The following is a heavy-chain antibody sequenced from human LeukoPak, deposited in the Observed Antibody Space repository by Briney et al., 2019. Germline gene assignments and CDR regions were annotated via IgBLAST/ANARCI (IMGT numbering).Heavy chain of an antibody. J-gene: IGHJ4*02. CDR3: ARAGDPSGSLDY. CDR1: GFTFSSYA. D-gene: IGHD1-26*01. V-gene: IGHV3-30-3*01. Sequence: GGSLRLSCAASGFTFSSYAMHWVRQAPGKGLEWVAVISYDGSNKYYADSVKGRFTISRDNSKNPLYLQMNSLRAEDTAVYYCARAGDPSGSLDYWGQGTLVTVSS. CDR2: ISYDGSNK.